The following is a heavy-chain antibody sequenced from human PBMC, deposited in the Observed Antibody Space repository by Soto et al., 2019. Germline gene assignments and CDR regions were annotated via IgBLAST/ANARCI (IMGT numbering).Heavy chain of an antibody. D-gene: IGHD3-9*01. J-gene: IGHJ6*02. Sequence: PGGSLRLSCAASGITFTNAWMSWVRQAPGKGLEWVGRIKNKNDGGTVDYAAPVKGRFIISRDDSKNMLFLQMNSLRTEDTAVYYCTTDLTDILPWDVWGQGTTVTVSS. CDR2: IKNKNDGGTV. CDR1: GITFTNAW. V-gene: IGHV3-15*01. CDR3: TTDLTDILPWDV.